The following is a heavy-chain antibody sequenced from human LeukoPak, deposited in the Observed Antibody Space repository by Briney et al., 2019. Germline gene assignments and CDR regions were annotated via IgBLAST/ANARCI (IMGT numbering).Heavy chain of an antibody. V-gene: IGHV4-34*01. CDR3: ARHRSGWLQSSFDY. J-gene: IGHJ4*02. CDR2: INHSGST. D-gene: IGHD5-24*01. CDR1: GGSFSGYY. Sequence: SETLSLTCAVYGGSFSGYYWSWIRQPPGKGLEWIGEINHSGSTNSNPSLKSRVTISVDTSKNQFSLKLSSVTAADTAVYYCARHRSGWLQSSFDYWGQGTLVTVSS.